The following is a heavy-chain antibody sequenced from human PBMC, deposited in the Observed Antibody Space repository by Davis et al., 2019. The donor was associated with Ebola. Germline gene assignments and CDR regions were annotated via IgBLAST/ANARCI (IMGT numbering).Heavy chain of an antibody. CDR2: INPNSGGT. J-gene: IGHJ4*02. V-gene: IGHV1-2*02. CDR3: ARAPDKAYQALYRCFDY. CDR1: GYTFTGYY. Sequence: ASVKVSCKASGYTFTGYYMHWVRQAPGQGLEWMGWINPNSGGTNYAQKFQGRVTMTRDTSISTAYMELSRLGSDDTAVYYCARAPDKAYQALYRCFDYWGQGTLVTVSS. D-gene: IGHD2-2*02.